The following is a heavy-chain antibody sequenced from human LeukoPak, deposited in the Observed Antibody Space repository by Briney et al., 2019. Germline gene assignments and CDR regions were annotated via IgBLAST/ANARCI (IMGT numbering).Heavy chain of an antibody. D-gene: IGHD2-15*01. V-gene: IGHV4-59*01. J-gene: IGHJ6*02. Sequence: TSETLSLTCTVSGGSISSYYWSWIRQPPGKGLEWIGYIYYSGSTNYNPSLKSRVTISVDTSKNQFSLKLSSVTAADTAVYYCARDRGVVVAATNYYYGMDVWSQGTTVTVSS. CDR1: GGSISSYY. CDR3: ARDRGVVVAATNYYYGMDV. CDR2: IYYSGST.